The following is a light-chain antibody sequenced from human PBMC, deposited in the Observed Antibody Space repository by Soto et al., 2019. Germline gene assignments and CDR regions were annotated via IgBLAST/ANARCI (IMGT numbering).Light chain of an antibody. J-gene: IGLJ1*01. CDR3: SSYTTGSTLYV. Sequence: QSALTQPPSASGSPGQSVTISCTGTSSDVGGYNYVSWYLQHPGKAPKLIIFEVNNRPSGVSNRFSGSKSGNTASLTISGLQAEDEADYYCSSYTTGSTLYVFGTGTKLTVL. CDR2: EVN. CDR1: SSDVGGYNY. V-gene: IGLV2-14*01.